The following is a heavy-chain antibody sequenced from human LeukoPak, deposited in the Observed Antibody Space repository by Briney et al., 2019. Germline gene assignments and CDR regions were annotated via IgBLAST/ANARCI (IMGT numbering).Heavy chain of an antibody. V-gene: IGHV4-30-2*01. CDR2: IYHSGST. CDR1: GGSISSGGYY. J-gene: IGHJ1*01. CDR3: ARDSPVGYCSSTSCYTGVRYFQH. D-gene: IGHD2-2*02. Sequence: SQTLSLTCTVSGGSISSGGYYWSWIRQPPGKGLEWIGYIYHSGSTYYNPSLKSRVTISVDRSKNQFSLKLSSVTAADTAVYYCARDSPVGYCSSTSCYTGVRYFQHWGQGTLVTVSS.